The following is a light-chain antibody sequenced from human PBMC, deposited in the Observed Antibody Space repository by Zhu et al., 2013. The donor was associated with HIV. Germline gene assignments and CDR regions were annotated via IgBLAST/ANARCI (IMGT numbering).Light chain of an antibody. J-gene: IGKJ2*01. CDR1: QSVLYSSNNKNY. CDR3: QQYYTNPRT. V-gene: IGKV4-1*01. Sequence: DIVMTQSPDSLAVSLGERATINCKSSQSVLYSSNNKNYLAWYQQKPGQPPKLLIYWASTRESGVPDRFSGSGSGSDFTLTISSPQAEDVAVYYCQQYYTNPRTFGQGTKLEIK. CDR2: WAS.